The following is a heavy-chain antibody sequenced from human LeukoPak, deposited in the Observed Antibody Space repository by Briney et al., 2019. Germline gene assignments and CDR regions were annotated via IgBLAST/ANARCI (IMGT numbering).Heavy chain of an antibody. Sequence: SETLSLTCTVSGYSISSGYYWGWIRQPPGKGLEWIGSIYHSGSTYYNPSLKSRVTISVDTSKNQFSLKLTSLTAADTAVYYCAKKDGDFWGQGTLVSVSS. V-gene: IGHV4-38-2*02. CDR3: AKKDGDF. J-gene: IGHJ4*02. CDR2: IYHSGST. CDR1: GYSISSGYY.